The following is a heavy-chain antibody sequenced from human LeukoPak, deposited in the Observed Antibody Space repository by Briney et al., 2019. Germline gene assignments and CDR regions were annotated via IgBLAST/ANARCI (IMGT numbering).Heavy chain of an antibody. V-gene: IGHV3-48*02. CDR2: ISSSSSTI. Sequence: GGSLRLSCAASGFTFSSYSMNWVRQAPGKGLEWVSCISSSSSTIYYADSVKGRFTISRDNAKNSLYLQMNSLRDEDTAVYSCGSHPPQDCSGGSCYPGTGFDYWGQGTLVTVSS. J-gene: IGHJ4*02. CDR1: GFTFSSYS. CDR3: GSHPPQDCSGGSCYPGTGFDY. D-gene: IGHD2-15*01.